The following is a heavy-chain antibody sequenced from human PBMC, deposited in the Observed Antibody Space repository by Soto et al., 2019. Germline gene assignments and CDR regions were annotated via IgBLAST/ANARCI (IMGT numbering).Heavy chain of an antibody. D-gene: IGHD3-16*01. J-gene: IGHJ4*02. V-gene: IGHV4-30-4*01. Sequence: PSETLSLTCTVSGGSISSGDYYWSWIRQPPGKGLEWIGYIYYSGSTYYNPSLKSRVTISVDTSKNQFSLKLSSVTAADTAVYYCARGGGVPYYFDYWGQGTLVTVSS. CDR3: ARGGGVPYYFDY. CDR1: GGSISSGDYY. CDR2: IYYSGST.